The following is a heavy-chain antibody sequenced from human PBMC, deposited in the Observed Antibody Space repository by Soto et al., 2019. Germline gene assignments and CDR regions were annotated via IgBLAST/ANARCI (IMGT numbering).Heavy chain of an antibody. Sequence: PGGSLRLSCAASGFTVSSNYMSWVRQAPGKGLEWVSVIYSGGSTYYADSVKGRFTISRDNSKNTLYLQMNSLRAEDTAVYYCARSPSYGSGSYYNTLDYWGQGTLVTVS. CDR1: GFTVSSNY. CDR3: ARSPSYGSGSYYNTLDY. D-gene: IGHD3-10*01. J-gene: IGHJ4*02. CDR2: IYSGGST. V-gene: IGHV3-66*01.